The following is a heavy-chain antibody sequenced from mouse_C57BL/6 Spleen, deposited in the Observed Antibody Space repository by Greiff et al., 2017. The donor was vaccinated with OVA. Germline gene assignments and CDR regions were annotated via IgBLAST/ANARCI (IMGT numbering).Heavy chain of an antibody. D-gene: IGHD2-10*02. V-gene: IGHV1-76*01. CDR2: IYPGSGNT. Sequence: QVQLQQSGAELVRPGASVKLSCKASGYTFTDYYINWVKQRPGQGLEWIARIYPGSGNTYYNEKFKGKATLTAEKSSSTAYMQLSSLTSEDSAVYFCAKEEYGNYGGYFDVWGTGTTVTVSS. J-gene: IGHJ1*03. CDR3: AKEEYGNYGGYFDV. CDR1: GYTFTDYY.